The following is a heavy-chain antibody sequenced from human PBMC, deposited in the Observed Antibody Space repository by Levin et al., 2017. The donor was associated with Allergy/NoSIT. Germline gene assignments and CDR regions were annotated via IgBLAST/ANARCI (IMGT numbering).Heavy chain of an antibody. CDR1: GFPFDDYG. CDR3: ARESGYDYYYYYMDV. Sequence: LSLPCAASGFPFDDYGMSWVRQAPGKGLEWVSGINWNGGSTGYADSVKGRFTISRDNAKNSLYLQMNSLRAEDTALYYCARESGYDYYYYYMDVWGKGTTVTVSS. J-gene: IGHJ6*03. V-gene: IGHV3-20*04. CDR2: INWNGGST. D-gene: IGHD5-12*01.